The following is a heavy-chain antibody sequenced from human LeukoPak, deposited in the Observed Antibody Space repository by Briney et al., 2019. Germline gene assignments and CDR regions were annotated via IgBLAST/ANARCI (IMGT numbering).Heavy chain of an antibody. J-gene: IGHJ4*02. D-gene: IGHD1-1*01. CDR3: ARDLMAGTTPFDY. Sequence: SGPTLVKPSETLSLTCTVSGGSISSYYWSWIRQPPGKGLEWIGYIYYSGSTNYNPSLKNRVTISVDMSKNHLSLRLSSVTAADTAVYYCARDLMAGTTPFDYWGQGTLVTVSS. CDR2: IYYSGST. V-gene: IGHV4-59*01. CDR1: GGSISSYY.